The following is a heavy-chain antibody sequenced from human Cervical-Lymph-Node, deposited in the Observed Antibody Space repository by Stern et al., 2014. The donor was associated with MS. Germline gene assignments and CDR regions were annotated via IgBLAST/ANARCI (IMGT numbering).Heavy chain of an antibody. J-gene: IGHJ4*02. V-gene: IGHV3-48*02. CDR1: GFSFSSYS. D-gene: IGHD3/OR15-3a*01. CDR2: IDSSSSTI. CDR3: TSAWTRGW. Sequence: EVQLVESGGGLGQPGGSLRLSCAASGFSFSSYSMNWVRQAPGKGLEWISHIDSSSSTIYYADSVQGRFTISRDNAKNSVYLQMNSLRDEDTALYYCTSAWTRGWWGQGTLVTVSS.